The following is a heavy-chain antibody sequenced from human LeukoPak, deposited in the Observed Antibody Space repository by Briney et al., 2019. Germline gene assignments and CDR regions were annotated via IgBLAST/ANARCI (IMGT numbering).Heavy chain of an antibody. J-gene: IGHJ2*01. CDR2: ISGSGGST. CDR3: AKGSRGWYSWSFDV. V-gene: IGHV3-23*01. CDR1: GFTFSSFT. D-gene: IGHD6-19*01. Sequence: PGGSLRLSCAASGFTFSSFTMSWVRQAPGKGLEWVSAISGSGGSTYYADSVKGRFTISRDNSKNTLYLQMNSLRAEDTAVYYCAKGSRGWYSWSFDVWGRGTLVTVSS.